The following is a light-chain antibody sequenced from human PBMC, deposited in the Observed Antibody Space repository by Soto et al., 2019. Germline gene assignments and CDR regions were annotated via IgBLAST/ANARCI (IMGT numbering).Light chain of an antibody. CDR1: QCVSSY. CDR3: QQRSNWPPIT. V-gene: IGKV3-11*01. Sequence: DIVLTQSPVTLSLSPGERATLSCRASQCVSSYLAWYQQKPGQAARLLLYDASNRATGIPARFCGGGCGTDFTLTIDNLEPEDFAIYYCQQRSNWPPITFGQGTRLEI. CDR2: DAS. J-gene: IGKJ5*01.